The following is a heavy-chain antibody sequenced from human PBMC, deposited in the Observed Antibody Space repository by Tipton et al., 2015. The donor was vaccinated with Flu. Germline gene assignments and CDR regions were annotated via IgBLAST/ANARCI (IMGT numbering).Heavy chain of an antibody. J-gene: IGHJ4*02. CDR1: GGSLSGYY. V-gene: IGHV4-4*07. D-gene: IGHD3-10*01. Sequence: TLSLTCTVSGGSLSGYYWSWIRQPAGKGLEWIGRIYTSGSTKYNPSLKSRVSMSIDTSNNQFSLILSSVIAADTAVYYCARGSGSGTFLIFDSWGQGTLVTVSS. CDR3: ARGSGSGTFLIFDS. CDR2: IYTSGST.